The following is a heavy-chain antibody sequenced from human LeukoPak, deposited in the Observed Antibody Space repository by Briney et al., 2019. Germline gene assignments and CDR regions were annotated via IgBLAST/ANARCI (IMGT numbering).Heavy chain of an antibody. CDR3: ARWRGHYYFDY. CDR2: IYYSGST. Sequence: PSETLSLTCAVYGGSFSGYYWSWIRQPPGKGLEWIGSIYYSGSTYYNPSLKRRVTISVDTSKNQFSLKLSSVTAADTAVYSCARWRGHYYFDYWGQGTLVTVSS. J-gene: IGHJ4*02. CDR1: GGSFSGYY. D-gene: IGHD3-10*01. V-gene: IGHV4-34*01.